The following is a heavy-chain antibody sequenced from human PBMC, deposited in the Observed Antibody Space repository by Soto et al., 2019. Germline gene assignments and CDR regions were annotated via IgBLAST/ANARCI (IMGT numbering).Heavy chain of an antibody. Sequence: TSETLSLTCAVYGGSFSGYYWSWIRQPPGKGLEWIGEINHSGSTNYNPSLKSRVTISVDTSKNQFSLKLSSVTAADTAVYYCASEYSGFQEVWGKGTTVTVSS. CDR2: INHSGST. J-gene: IGHJ6*04. D-gene: IGHD5-12*01. CDR1: GGSFSGYY. CDR3: ASEYSGFQEV. V-gene: IGHV4-34*01.